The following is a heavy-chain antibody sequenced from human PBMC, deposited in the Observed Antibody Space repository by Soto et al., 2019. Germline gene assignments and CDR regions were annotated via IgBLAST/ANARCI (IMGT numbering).Heavy chain of an antibody. J-gene: IGHJ4*02. Sequence: ASVKVSCKASGGTFYTYTFSWVRQAPGQGLEWMGSITPIYPTTNYAERFQGRLTVTADGSTSTAYMELSSLTSDDTAVYYCARIPRYSFPTSDDLDSWGQGTLVTVSS. CDR1: GGTFYTYT. V-gene: IGHV1-69*13. CDR2: ITPIYPTT. CDR3: ARIPRYSFPTSDDLDS. D-gene: IGHD5-18*01.